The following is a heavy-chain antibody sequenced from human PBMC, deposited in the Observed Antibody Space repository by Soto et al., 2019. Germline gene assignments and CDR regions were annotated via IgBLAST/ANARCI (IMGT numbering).Heavy chain of an antibody. CDR1: GGSISSGDYY. D-gene: IGHD3-10*01. CDR2: IYYSGST. J-gene: IGHJ4*02. Sequence: SETLSLTCTVSGGSISSGDYYWSWIRQPPGKGLEWIGYIYYSGSTYYNPSLKSRVTISVDTSKNQFSLKLSSVTAADTAVYYCARVLPLWFGDHVDYWGQGTLVTVSS. V-gene: IGHV4-30-4*01. CDR3: ARVLPLWFGDHVDY.